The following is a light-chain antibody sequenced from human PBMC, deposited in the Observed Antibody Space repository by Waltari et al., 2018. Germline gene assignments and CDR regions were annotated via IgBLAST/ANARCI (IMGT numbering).Light chain of an antibody. CDR1: QSVLYSSNNKNY. Sequence: DIVMTQSPDSLAVSLGERATINCKSTQSVLYSSNNKNYLAWYHKKPGQPPKLLIYWASTRESGVPDRFSGSGSGTDFTLTIGSLQAEDVAVYYCQQYYTAPYTFGQGTKLEIK. CDR2: WAS. CDR3: QQYYTAPYT. J-gene: IGKJ2*01. V-gene: IGKV4-1*01.